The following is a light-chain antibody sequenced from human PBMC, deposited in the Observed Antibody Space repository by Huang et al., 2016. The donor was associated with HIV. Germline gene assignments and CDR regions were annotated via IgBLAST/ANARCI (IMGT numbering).Light chain of an antibody. CDR2: GAS. V-gene: IGKV3-20*01. J-gene: IGKJ4*01. CDR1: QSVRSRY. CDR3: QQYGSSPLT. Sequence: EIVLTQSPGTLSLSPGERATLSCRASQSVRSRYVGWYKQKPGHSPRLLIYGASSRATGIPDRFSGSGSGTDFTLTISRLEPEDFAVYYCQQYGSSPLTFGGGTKVEIK.